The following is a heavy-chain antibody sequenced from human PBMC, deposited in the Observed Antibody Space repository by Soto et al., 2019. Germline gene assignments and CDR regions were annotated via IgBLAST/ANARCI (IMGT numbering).Heavy chain of an antibody. V-gene: IGHV3-30-3*01. Sequence: QVQLVESGGGVVQPGRSLRLSCAASGFTFSSYAMHWVRQAPGKGLEWVAVISYDGSNKYYADSVKGRFTISRDNSKNTLYLQMNSLRAEDTAVYYCARGLSSPSVTMVRGVPYYYGMDVWGQGTTVTVS. CDR2: ISYDGSNK. CDR1: GFTFSSYA. J-gene: IGHJ6*02. D-gene: IGHD3-10*01. CDR3: ARGLSSPSVTMVRGVPYYYGMDV.